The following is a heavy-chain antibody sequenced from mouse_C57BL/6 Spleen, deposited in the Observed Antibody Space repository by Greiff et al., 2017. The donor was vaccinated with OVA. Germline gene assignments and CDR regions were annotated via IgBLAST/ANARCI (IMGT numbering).Heavy chain of an antibody. CDR3: ASRDYYGGSWGDG. Sequence: EVQVVESGGGLVQPGGSLKLSCAASGFTFSDYYMYWVRQTPEKRLEWVAYISTGGGSTYYPDTVKGRFTITRDNATNTLYLQMSRLKSEDTARYYCASRDYYGGSWGDGWGQGTSVTVS. V-gene: IGHV5-12*01. D-gene: IGHD1-1*01. J-gene: IGHJ4*01. CDR2: ISTGGGST. CDR1: GFTFSDYY.